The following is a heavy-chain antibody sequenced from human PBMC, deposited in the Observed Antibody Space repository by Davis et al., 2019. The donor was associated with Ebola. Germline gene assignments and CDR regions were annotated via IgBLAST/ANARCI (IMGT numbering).Heavy chain of an antibody. V-gene: IGHV2-26*01. CDR2: IFSNDEK. D-gene: IGHD2-2*01. CDR3: ARIREDIVVVPAASYYYYYYGMDV. CDR1: GFSLSHARMG. Sequence: SGPTLVQPTATLTLTCTVSGFSLSHARMGVSWIRQPPGKALEWLAHIFSNDEKSYSTSLKRRLTISKDTAKSQVVLTMTNMDPVDTATYYCARIREDIVVVPAASYYYYYYGMDVWGQGTTVTVSS. J-gene: IGHJ6*02.